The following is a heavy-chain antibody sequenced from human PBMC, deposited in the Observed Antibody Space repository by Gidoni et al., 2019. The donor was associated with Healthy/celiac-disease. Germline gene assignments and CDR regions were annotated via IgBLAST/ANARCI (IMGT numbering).Heavy chain of an antibody. D-gene: IGHD2-15*01. V-gene: IGHV3-15*01. CDR1: GFTFSNAW. Sequence: EVQLVESGEGLVKPGGSLRLACAASGFTFSNAWMSWVRQAPGKGLEWVGRIKSKTDGGTTDYAAPVKGRFTISRDDSKNTLYLQMNSLKTEDTAVYYCTTGFPYGGNPLWGQGTLVTVSS. CDR2: IKSKTDGGTT. J-gene: IGHJ4*02. CDR3: TTGFPYGGNPL.